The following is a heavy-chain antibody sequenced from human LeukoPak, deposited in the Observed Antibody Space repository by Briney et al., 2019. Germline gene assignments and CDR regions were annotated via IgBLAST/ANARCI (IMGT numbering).Heavy chain of an antibody. CDR2: INPSGGST. CDR3: ASVSTSGYYYFDY. D-gene: IGHD3-22*01. CDR1: GYTFTSYY. Sequence: ASVKVSCKASGYTFTSYYMHWVRQAPGQGLEWMGIINPSGGSTSYAQKFQGRVTMTRDTSTSTVYMELSSLRSEDTAVYCCASVSTSGYYYFDYWGQGTLVTVSS. V-gene: IGHV1-46*01. J-gene: IGHJ4*02.